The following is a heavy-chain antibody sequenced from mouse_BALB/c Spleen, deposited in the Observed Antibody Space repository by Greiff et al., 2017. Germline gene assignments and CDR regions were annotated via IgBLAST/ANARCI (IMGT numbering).Heavy chain of an antibody. J-gene: IGHJ1*01. CDR3: ARGNYWYFDV. CDR1: GFTFSSYA. CDR2: ISSGGST. Sequence: EVKLVESGGGLVKPGGSLKLSCAASGFTFSSYAMSWVRQTPEKRLEWVASISSGGSTYYPDSVKGRFTISRDNARNILYLQMSSLRSADTAMYYCARGNYWYFDVWGAGTTVTVSS. V-gene: IGHV5-6-5*01.